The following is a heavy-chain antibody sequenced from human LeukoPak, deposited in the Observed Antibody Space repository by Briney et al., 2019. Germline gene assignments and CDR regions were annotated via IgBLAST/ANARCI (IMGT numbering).Heavy chain of an antibody. CDR3: ARDYGDYDGDTDY. Sequence: PGGSLRLSCAASGFTFSSYGMHWVRQAPGKGLEWVAVISYDGSNKYYADSVKGRFTISRDNSKNTLYLQMNSLRAEDTAVYYCARDYGDYDGDTDYWGQGTLVTVSS. D-gene: IGHD4-17*01. J-gene: IGHJ4*02. CDR1: GFTFSSYG. V-gene: IGHV3-30*19. CDR2: ISYDGSNK.